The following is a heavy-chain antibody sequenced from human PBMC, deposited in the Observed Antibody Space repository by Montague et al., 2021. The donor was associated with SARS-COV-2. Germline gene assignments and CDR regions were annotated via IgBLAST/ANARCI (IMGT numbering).Heavy chain of an antibody. CDR2: IDQSGKT. J-gene: IGHJ4*02. D-gene: IGHD3-3*01. CDR1: TTSFSGYY. Sequence: SETLSLTCAVHTTSFSGYYRGWIRQSPGKGPEWIGEIDQSGKTNYNPTLKSRVTISADTSKNQFSLKLSSVTAADTAVYYCARKASRGITIFGVVTASYYFDYWGQGTPVTVSS. V-gene: IGHV4-34*01. CDR3: ARKASRGITIFGVVTASYYFDY.